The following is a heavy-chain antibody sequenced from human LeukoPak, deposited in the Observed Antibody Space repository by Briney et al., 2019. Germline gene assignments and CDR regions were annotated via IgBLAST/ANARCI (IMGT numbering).Heavy chain of an antibody. D-gene: IGHD3-16*01. V-gene: IGHV1-8*02. CDR3: AVARGEDDAFDI. CDR2: MNPNSGNT. CDR1: GGTFSSYA. J-gene: IGHJ3*02. Sequence: ASVKVSCKASGGTFSSYAISWVRQAPGQGLEWMGRMNPNSGNTGYAQKFQGRVTMTRNTSISTAYMELSSLRSEDTAVYYCAVARGEDDAFDIWGQGTMVTVSS.